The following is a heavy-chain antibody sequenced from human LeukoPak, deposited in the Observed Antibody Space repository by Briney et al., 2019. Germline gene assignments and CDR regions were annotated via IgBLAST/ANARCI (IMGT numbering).Heavy chain of an antibody. CDR3: ARPYTSGYRGAFDI. D-gene: IGHD6-19*01. V-gene: IGHV4-59*01. CDR2: IYYRGST. CDR1: GGSISNYY. Sequence: SETLSLTCTVSGGSISNYYWSWIRQFPGKGLEWIGYIYYRGSTNYNPSLKSRVPISLDTSTNQFSLKLSSVTAADTAVYYCARPYTSGYRGAFDIWGQGTMVTVSS. J-gene: IGHJ3*02.